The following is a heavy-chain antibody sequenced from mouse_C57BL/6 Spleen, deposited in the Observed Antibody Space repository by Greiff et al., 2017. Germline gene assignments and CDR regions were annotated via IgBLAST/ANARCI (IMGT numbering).Heavy chain of an antibody. J-gene: IGHJ2*01. D-gene: IGHD2-4*01. CDR2: INPNNGGT. V-gene: IGHV1-26*01. CDR3: ARGLRRSAGFDY. Sequence: EVQLQQSGPELVKPGASVKISCKASGYTFTDYYMNWVKQSHGKSLEWIGDINPNNGGTSYNQKFKGKATLTVDKSSSTAYMELRSLTSEDSAVYYCARGLRRSAGFDYWGQGTTLTVSS. CDR1: GYTFTDYY.